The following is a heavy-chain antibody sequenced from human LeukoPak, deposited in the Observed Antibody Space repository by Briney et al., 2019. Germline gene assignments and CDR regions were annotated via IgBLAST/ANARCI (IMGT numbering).Heavy chain of an antibody. V-gene: IGHV1-24*01. CDR2: FDPEDGET. CDR1: GYTLTELS. J-gene: IGHJ5*02. D-gene: IGHD6-19*01. CDR3: ATVSSSGWYWFDP. Sequence: GASVKVSCKVSGYTLTELSMHWVRQAPGKGLEWMGGFDPEDGETIYAQKFQGRVTMTEDTSTDTAYMELSSLRSEDTAVYYRATVSSSGWYWFDPWGQGTLVTVSS.